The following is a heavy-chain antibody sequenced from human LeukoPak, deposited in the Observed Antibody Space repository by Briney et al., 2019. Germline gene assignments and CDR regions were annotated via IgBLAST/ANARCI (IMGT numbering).Heavy chain of an antibody. Sequence: ASVKVSCKASGYTFTSYYMHWVRQAPGQGLEWMGIINPSGGSTSYAQKFQGRVTMTRDTSTSTVYMELSSLRSEDTAVYYCARGIAAADKKKYCFDYWGQGTLVTVSS. D-gene: IGHD6-13*01. CDR1: GYTFTSYY. J-gene: IGHJ4*02. CDR2: INPSGGST. CDR3: ARGIAAADKKKYCFDY. V-gene: IGHV1-46*01.